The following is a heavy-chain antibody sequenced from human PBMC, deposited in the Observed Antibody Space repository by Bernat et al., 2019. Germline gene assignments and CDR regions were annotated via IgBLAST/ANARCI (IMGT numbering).Heavy chain of an antibody. D-gene: IGHD3-10*01. V-gene: IGHV3-74*01. CDR2: INSDGSST. CDR1: GFTFSSYW. CDR3: ARELPGSNWFDP. J-gene: IGHJ5*02. Sequence: EVQLVESRGGLVQPGGSLRLSCAASGFTFSSYWMHWVRQAPGKGLVWVSRINSDGSSTSYADSVKGRFTISRDNAKNTLYLQMNSLTAEDTAVYYCARELPGSNWFDPWGQGTLVTVSS.